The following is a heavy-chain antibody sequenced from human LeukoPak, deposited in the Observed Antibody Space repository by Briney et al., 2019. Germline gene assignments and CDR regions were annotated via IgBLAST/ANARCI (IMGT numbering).Heavy chain of an antibody. J-gene: IGHJ4*02. CDR3: ATDPVGYCSANGCYSVDY. Sequence: ASVKVSCKASGYTFTNYYIHWVRQAPGQGLECMGIINPSGGSTSYAQKFQGRVTMTRDMSTSTVYMELSSLRSDDTAVYYCATDPVGYCSANGCYSVDYWGQGTLLTVSS. CDR1: GYTFTNYY. V-gene: IGHV1-46*01. CDR2: INPSGGST. D-gene: IGHD2-15*01.